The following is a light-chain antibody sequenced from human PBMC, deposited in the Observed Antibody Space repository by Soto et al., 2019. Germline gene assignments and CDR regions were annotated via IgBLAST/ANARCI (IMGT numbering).Light chain of an antibody. CDR3: QQYSKWPLT. V-gene: IGKV3-15*01. J-gene: IGKJ4*01. Sequence: EKLMSQSPATLSVSPWERVTLSCRASQNIHNHMSWFLQKPGQAPRLLIYGASTGATGIPARFSGSGSGTEFILTISSLQSEDFAVYYCQQYSKWPLTFGGGTKVDIK. CDR2: GAS. CDR1: QNIHNH.